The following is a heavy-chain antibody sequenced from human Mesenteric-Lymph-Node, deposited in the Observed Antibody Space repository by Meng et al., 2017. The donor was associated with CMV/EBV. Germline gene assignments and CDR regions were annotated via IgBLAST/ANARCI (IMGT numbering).Heavy chain of an antibody. D-gene: IGHD2-2*01. CDR2: INPNTGGT. J-gene: IGHJ4*02. CDR3: ARGASPYYFDY. Sequence: SCKASGNTFTAYYMHWVRQAPGQGLEWMGRINPNTGGTNYAQKLQGRVTMTTDTSISTAYMDLNRLTSDDTAVYYCARGASPYYFDYWGQGTLVTVSS. CDR1: GNTFTAYY. V-gene: IGHV1-2*06.